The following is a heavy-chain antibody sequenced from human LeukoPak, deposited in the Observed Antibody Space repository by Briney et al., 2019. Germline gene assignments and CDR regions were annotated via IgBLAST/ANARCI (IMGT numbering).Heavy chain of an antibody. CDR3: AREYSSSSRFDP. Sequence: SSETLSLTCTVSGGSISNYYWSWIRQPPGQGLEWIGYIYHSGSTYYNPSLKSRVTIPVDRSKNQFSLKLSSVTAADTAVYYCAREYSSSSRFDPWGQGTLVTVSS. J-gene: IGHJ5*02. CDR2: IYHSGST. D-gene: IGHD6-6*01. V-gene: IGHV4-59*12. CDR1: GGSISNYY.